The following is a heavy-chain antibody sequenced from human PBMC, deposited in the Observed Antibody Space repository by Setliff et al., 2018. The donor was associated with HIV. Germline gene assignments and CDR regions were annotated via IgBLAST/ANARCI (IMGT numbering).Heavy chain of an antibody. J-gene: IGHJ3*02. CDR2: VYSTGST. CDR3: ARVATGPESFDI. D-gene: IGHD3-9*01. Sequence: SETLSLTCTVSGDSINNYYWSWIRQPPGKGLEWIGYVYSTGSTNSKSSLKSRVTTSVDTSKSQFSLKLSSVTAADTAVYYCARVATGPESFDIWGQGTMVTVSS. V-gene: IGHV4-59*01. CDR1: GDSINNYY.